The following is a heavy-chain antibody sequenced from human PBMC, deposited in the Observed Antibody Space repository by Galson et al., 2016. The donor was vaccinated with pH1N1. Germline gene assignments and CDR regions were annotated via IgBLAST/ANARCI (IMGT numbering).Heavy chain of an antibody. CDR3: AKGRVDSTIFRAISIRGVEAFDF. CDR1: GYTFTNYH. V-gene: IGHV1-46*01. J-gene: IGHJ3*01. D-gene: IGHD3-10*01. Sequence: SVKVSCKASGYTFTNYHIHWVRQAPGQGLDWMGIVNPNGGSTNYAQRFQGRVTMATDTSTSTVYMELSSLRSEDTAIYYCAKGRVDSTIFRAISIRGVEAFDFWGQGTMVTVSS. CDR2: VNPNGGST.